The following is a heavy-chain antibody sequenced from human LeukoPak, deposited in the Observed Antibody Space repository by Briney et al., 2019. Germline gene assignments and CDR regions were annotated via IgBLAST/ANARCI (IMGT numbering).Heavy chain of an antibody. V-gene: IGHV3-30-3*01. J-gene: IGHJ4*02. D-gene: IGHD3-16*01. Sequence: GGSLRLSCVASGVTFSSYVMSWVRQAPGKGLEWVAVISYDGSNKYYADSVKGRFTISRDNSKNTLYLQMNSLRAEDTAVYYCARENTRGEAQYYFDYWGQGTLVTVSS. CDR3: ARENTRGEAQYYFDY. CDR2: ISYDGSNK. CDR1: GVTFSSYV.